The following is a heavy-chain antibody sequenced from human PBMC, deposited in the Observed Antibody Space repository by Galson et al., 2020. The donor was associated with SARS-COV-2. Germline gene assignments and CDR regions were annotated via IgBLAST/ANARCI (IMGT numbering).Heavy chain of an antibody. J-gene: IGHJ5*02. D-gene: IGHD6-13*01. Sequence: GGSLRLSCVASGFTFDDYGMSWVRQAPGKGLEWVSGINWNGGSTGYADSVKGRFTISRDNAKNSLYLQMNSLRAEDTALYHCARDLPPFLAAAGTGGFDPWGQGTLVTVSS. CDR1: GFTFDDYG. CDR3: ARDLPPFLAAAGTGGFDP. CDR2: INWNGGST. V-gene: IGHV3-20*01.